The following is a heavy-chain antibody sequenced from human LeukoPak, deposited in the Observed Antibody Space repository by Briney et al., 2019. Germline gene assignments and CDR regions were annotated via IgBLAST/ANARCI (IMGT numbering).Heavy chain of an antibody. V-gene: IGHV4-59*01. J-gene: IGHJ6*04. D-gene: IGHD6-13*01. CDR1: GGSISNYF. CDR3: AGSSWSTYYYYYGMDV. CDR2: IYYSGST. Sequence: SETLSFTCTVSGGSISNYFWSWIRQPPGKGLEWIGYIYYSGSTNYNPSLKSRVTISVDTSKNQFSLKLSSVTAADTAVYYCAGSSWSTYYYYYGMDVWGKGTTVTVSS.